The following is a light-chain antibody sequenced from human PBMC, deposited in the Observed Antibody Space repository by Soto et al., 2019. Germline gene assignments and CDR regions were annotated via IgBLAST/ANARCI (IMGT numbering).Light chain of an antibody. CDR1: SSNVGGYNY. Sequence: QSVLTQPPSVSGSPGQSVTISCNGTSSNVGGYNYVSWYQHHPGKPPKLMIYDVSKRPSGVPDRFSGSKSGNTASLIISGLQAEDEADYYCSSYARSSSDVFGTGTKLTVL. CDR3: SSYARSSSDV. CDR2: DVS. J-gene: IGLJ1*01. V-gene: IGLV2-14*03.